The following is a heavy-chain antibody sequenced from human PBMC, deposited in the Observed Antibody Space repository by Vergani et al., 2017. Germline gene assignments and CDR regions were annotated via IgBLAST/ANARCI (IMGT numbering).Heavy chain of an antibody. Sequence: EVQLVESGGGLVQPGGSLRLSCAASGFTFSSYSMNWVRQAPGKGLEWVSYISSSSSTIYYADSVKGRFTISRDNAKNSLYLQMNSLRAEDTAVYYCASLVVAATPYYYDGMDVWGQGTTVTVSS. D-gene: IGHD2-15*01. CDR1: GFTFSSYS. CDR2: ISSSSSTI. J-gene: IGHJ6*02. CDR3: ASLVVAATPYYYDGMDV. V-gene: IGHV3-48*04.